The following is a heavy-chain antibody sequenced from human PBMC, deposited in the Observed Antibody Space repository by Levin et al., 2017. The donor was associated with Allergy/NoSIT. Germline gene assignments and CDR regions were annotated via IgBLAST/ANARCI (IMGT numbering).Heavy chain of an antibody. Sequence: QTGGSLRLSCAASGFTFSSYAMHWVRQAPGKGLEWVAVISYDGSNKYYADSVKGRFTISRDNSKNTLYLQMNSLRAEDTAVYYCARAPAAADPYYYYYGMDVWGQGTTVTVSS. CDR1: GFTFSSYA. V-gene: IGHV3-30*04. J-gene: IGHJ6*02. D-gene: IGHD6-13*01. CDR3: ARAPAAADPYYYYYGMDV. CDR2: ISYDGSNK.